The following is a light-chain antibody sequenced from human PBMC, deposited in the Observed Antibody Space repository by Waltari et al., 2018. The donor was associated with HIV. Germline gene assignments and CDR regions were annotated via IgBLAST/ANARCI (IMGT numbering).Light chain of an antibody. V-gene: IGLV3-1*01. CDR3: QAWDSSTVI. J-gene: IGLJ2*01. Sequence: SYELTQPPSVSVSPGQTASITCSGDQLGDKYACWYQQKPGQSPVLVIYQDNKRPSGIPERFSGSNSGNRATLTISGTQPMDEADYYCQAWDSSTVIFGGGTNLTVL. CDR1: QLGDKY. CDR2: QDN.